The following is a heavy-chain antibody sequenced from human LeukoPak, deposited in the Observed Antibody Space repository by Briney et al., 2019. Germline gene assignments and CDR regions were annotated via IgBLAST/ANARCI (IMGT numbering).Heavy chain of an antibody. CDR3: ARDSGTTGEVKFDP. J-gene: IGHJ5*02. CDR1: GRSIRSY. Sequence: SETLSLTCTVSGRSIRSYWSWIRQPAGKGLEWIGRIYGSGSTDYNPSLKSRVTMSIDTSKNQFSLNLISVTAADTAVYYCARDSGTTGEVKFDPWGQGTLVTVSS. D-gene: IGHD3-10*01. V-gene: IGHV4-4*07. CDR2: IYGSGST.